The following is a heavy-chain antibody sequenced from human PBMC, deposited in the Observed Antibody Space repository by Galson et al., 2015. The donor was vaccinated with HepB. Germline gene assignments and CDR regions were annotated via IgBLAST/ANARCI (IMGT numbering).Heavy chain of an antibody. CDR2: ISSSSCYI. D-gene: IGHD3-3*01. V-gene: IGHV3-21*01. CDR1: GFTFSSYS. J-gene: IGHJ6*03. Sequence: SLRLSCAASGFTFSSYSMNWVRQAPGKGLEWVSSISSSSCYIYYADSVKGRFTISRDNAKNSPYLQMNSLRAEDTAVYYCARENHITNYDFWSGYQAYYYMDVWGKGTTVTVSS. CDR3: ARENHITNYDFWSGYQAYYYMDV.